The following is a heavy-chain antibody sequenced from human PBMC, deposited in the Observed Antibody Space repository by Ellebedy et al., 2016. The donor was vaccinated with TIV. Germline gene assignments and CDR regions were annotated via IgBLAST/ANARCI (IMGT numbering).Heavy chain of an antibody. V-gene: IGHV3-11*06. J-gene: IGHJ5*02. D-gene: IGHD2-15*01. Sequence: GESLKISCAASGFTFSDYYMSWIRQAPGKGLEWVSYISSSSSYTNYADSVKGRFTISRDNAKNSLYLQMNSLRAEDTAVYYCARDGPYCSGGSCYFHPWGQGTLVTVSS. CDR2: ISSSSSYT. CDR3: ARDGPYCSGGSCYFHP. CDR1: GFTFSDYY.